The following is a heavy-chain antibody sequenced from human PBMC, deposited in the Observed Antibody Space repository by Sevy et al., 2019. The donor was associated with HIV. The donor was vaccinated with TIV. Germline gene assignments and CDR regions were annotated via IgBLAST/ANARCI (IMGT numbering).Heavy chain of an antibody. D-gene: IGHD2-2*01. CDR3: AKDHSGVVVPAAYDFWSGTPSPFFDY. Sequence: GGSLRLSCAASGFTFSSYAMGWVRQAPGKGLEWVSAISGSGGSTYYADSVKGRFTISRDNSKNTLYLQMNSLRAEDTAVYYCAKDHSGVVVPAAYDFWSGTPSPFFDYWGQGTLVTVSS. CDR2: ISGSGGST. J-gene: IGHJ4*02. V-gene: IGHV3-23*01. CDR1: GFTFSSYA.